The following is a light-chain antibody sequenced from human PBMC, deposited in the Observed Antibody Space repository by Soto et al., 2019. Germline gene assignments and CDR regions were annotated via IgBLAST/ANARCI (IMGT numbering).Light chain of an antibody. CDR2: GAS. Sequence: EIVLTQSPGTLSLSPGERATLSCRASQSVSSSYLVWYQQKPGQAPTLLIYGASSRATGIPDRFSGSGSGTDFTLTISRLDPEDFAVYYWQQYGSSPFTFGPWTKVDIK. J-gene: IGKJ3*01. CDR1: QSVSSSY. CDR3: QQYGSSPFT. V-gene: IGKV3-20*01.